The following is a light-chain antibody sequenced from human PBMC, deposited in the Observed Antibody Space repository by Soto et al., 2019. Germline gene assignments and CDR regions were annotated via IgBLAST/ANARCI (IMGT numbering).Light chain of an antibody. J-gene: IGKJ1*01. CDR1: LSVSSN. CDR2: GAS. CDR3: QQYGGSPRT. Sequence: EIVMTQSPATLSVSPGERATLSCRASLSVSSNLAWYQQKPGQAPRLLIYGASSRATGIPVRFSGSGSGTEFTLTISSLQSEDFAVYYCQQYGGSPRTFGQGTKVDIK. V-gene: IGKV3-15*01.